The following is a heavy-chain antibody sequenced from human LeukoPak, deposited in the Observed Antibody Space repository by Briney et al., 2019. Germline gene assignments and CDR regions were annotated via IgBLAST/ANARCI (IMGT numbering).Heavy chain of an antibody. Sequence: SETLSLTCTVSGVSITFHYWSWIRQPPGTGLQWIGNMYQSGVTNYNPSLRSRLTISIDTSKNQFSLRLTSVTAADTAVYYCARTCSSSDCFNTTPDNWFDPWGQGSLVTVSS. J-gene: IGHJ5*02. CDR1: GVSITFHY. CDR2: MYQSGVT. D-gene: IGHD2-2*01. V-gene: IGHV4-59*11. CDR3: ARTCSSSDCFNTTPDNWFDP.